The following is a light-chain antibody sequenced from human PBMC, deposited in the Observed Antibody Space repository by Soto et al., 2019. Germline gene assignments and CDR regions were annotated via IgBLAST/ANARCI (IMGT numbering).Light chain of an antibody. V-gene: IGLV1-51*01. CDR1: SSNIGNTY. Sequence: QSVLTQPPSGSAAPGQKVTISCSGSSSNIGNTYVSWYQQLPGTAPKLLIYDNNKRPSGIPDRFSDSKSGTSATLAITGLQTGDEADYYCGTWDSSLSAYVFGTGIKVTVL. J-gene: IGLJ1*01. CDR2: DNN. CDR3: GTWDSSLSAYV.